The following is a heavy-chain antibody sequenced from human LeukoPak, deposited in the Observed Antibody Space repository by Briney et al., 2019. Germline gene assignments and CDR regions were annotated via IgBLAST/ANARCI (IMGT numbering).Heavy chain of an antibody. CDR2: IIPIFGTA. CDR1: GGTFSSYA. V-gene: IGHV1-69*05. D-gene: IGHD2-2*01. CDR3: ARHCSSTSCYYFDY. J-gene: IGHJ4*02. Sequence: SVKVSCKASGGTFSSYAISWVRQAPGQGLEWMGGIIPIFGTANYAQKFQGRDTITTDESTSTAYMELSSLRSEDTAVYYCARHCSSTSCYYFDYWGQGTLVTVSS.